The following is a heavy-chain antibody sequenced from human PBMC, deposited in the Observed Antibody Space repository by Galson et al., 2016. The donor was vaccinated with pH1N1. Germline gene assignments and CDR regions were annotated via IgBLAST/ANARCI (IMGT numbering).Heavy chain of an antibody. Sequence: SLRLSCAASGFTFSSYGMHWVRQAPGKGLEWVAVISYDGSKKYYADSVKGRFTISRDNSKNTLYLQMNSLRAEDTAGYYCAKPIYGSGGFDPWGQGNPGHRLL. CDR3: AKPIYGSGGFDP. CDR2: ISYDGSKK. J-gene: IGHJ5*02. D-gene: IGHD3-10*01. CDR1: GFTFSSYG. V-gene: IGHV3-30*18.